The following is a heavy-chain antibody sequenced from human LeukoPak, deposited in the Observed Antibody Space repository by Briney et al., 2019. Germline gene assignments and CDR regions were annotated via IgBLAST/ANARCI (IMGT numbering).Heavy chain of an antibody. CDR3: ARAHSSSSNFFDF. CDR2: ISAYNGDI. CDR1: GYTFTTYG. J-gene: IGHJ4*02. V-gene: IGHV1-18*01. Sequence: ASVKVSCKASGYTFTTYGVTWVRQAPRQGLEWMGWISAYNGDIKYAEKFQDRITMTTDTFTNTAYMELRSLRSDDTAVYYCARAHSSSSNFFDFWGREPRVTVPS. D-gene: IGHD6-13*01.